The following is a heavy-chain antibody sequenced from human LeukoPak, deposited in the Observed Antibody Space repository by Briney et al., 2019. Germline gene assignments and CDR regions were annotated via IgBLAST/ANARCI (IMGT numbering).Heavy chain of an antibody. CDR1: GGSISSYY. D-gene: IGHD6-13*01. CDR3: ARDTVGSSWYLGGYYMDV. J-gene: IGHJ6*03. CDR2: IYTSGST. V-gene: IGHV4-4*07. Sequence: PSETLSLTCTVSGGSISSYYWSWIRQPAGKGLEWIGRIYTSGSTNYNPSLKSRVTMSVDTSKNQFSLKLSSVTAADTAVYYCARDTVGSSWYLGGYYMDVWGKGTTVTISS.